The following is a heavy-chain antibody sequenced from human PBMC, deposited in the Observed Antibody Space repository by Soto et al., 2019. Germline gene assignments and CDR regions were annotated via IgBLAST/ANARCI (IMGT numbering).Heavy chain of an antibody. D-gene: IGHD2-2*01. CDR2: IWYDGSNK. J-gene: IGHJ4*02. Sequence: GGSLRLSCAASGFTFSSYGMHWVRQAPGKGLEWVAVIWYDGSNKYYADSVKGRFTISRDNSKNTLYLQMNSLRAEDTAVYYCARDLVPLVVVPAAMPGYWGQGTLVTVSS. CDR3: ARDLVPLVVVPAAMPGY. V-gene: IGHV3-33*01. CDR1: GFTFSSYG.